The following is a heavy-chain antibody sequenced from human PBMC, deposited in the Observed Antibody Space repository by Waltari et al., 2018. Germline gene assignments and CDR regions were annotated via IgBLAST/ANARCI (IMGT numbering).Heavy chain of an antibody. CDR3: ARAPQWLAYYFDY. V-gene: IGHV1-69*05. CDR2: IIPIFGTA. D-gene: IGHD6-19*01. J-gene: IGHJ4*02. Sequence: QVQLVQSGAEVKKPGSSVKVSCKASGGTFSSYAISWVRRAPGQGLEWMGGIIPIFGTANYAQKFQGRVTITTDESTSTADRELSSLRSEDTAVYYCARAPQWLAYYFDYWGQGTLVTVSS. CDR1: GGTFSSYA.